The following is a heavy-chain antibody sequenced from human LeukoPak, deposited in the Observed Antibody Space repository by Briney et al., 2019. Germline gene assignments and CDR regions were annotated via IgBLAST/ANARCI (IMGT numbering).Heavy chain of an antibody. V-gene: IGHV3-21*04. CDR3: AKDILHGGNSAAYYYGMDV. CDR2: ISSSSSYI. CDR1: GFTFSSYS. J-gene: IGHJ6*02. D-gene: IGHD4-23*01. Sequence: PGGSLRLSCAASGFTFSSYSMNWVRQAPGKGLEWVSSISSSSSYIYYADSVKGRFTISRDNAKNSLYLQMNSLRAEDTALYYCAKDILHGGNSAAYYYGMDVWGQGTTVTVSS.